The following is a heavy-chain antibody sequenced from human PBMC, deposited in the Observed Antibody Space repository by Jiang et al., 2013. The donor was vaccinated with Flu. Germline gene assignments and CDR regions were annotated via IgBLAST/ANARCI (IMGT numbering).Heavy chain of an antibody. CDR3: AREVAAGWDY. CDR1: GDSVSSNSAA. V-gene: IGHV6-1*01. D-gene: IGHD6-13*01. Sequence: SLTCAISGDSVSSNSAAWNWIRQSPSRSLEWLGRIYYRSKWYNEYAVSVKSRIIINPDTPKNQFSLQLNSVTPEDTAVYYCAREVAAGWDYWGQGTLVTVSS. J-gene: IGHJ4*02. CDR2: IYYRSKWYN.